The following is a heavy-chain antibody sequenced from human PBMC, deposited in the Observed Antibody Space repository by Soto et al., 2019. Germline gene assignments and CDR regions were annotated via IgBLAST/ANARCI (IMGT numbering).Heavy chain of an antibody. CDR3: ARRCSGGSCYSVAGIDY. D-gene: IGHD2-15*01. Sequence: SETLSLTCTVSGGSISSSSYYWGWIRQPPGEGLEWIGSIYYSGSTYYNPSLKSRVTISVDTSKNQFSLKLSSVTAADTAVYYCARRCSGGSCYSVAGIDYWRQGTLVTVSS. V-gene: IGHV4-39*01. CDR2: IYYSGST. CDR1: GGSISSSSYY. J-gene: IGHJ4*02.